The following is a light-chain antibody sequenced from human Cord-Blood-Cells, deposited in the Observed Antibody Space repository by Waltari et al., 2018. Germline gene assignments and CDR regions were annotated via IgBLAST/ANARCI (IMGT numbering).Light chain of an antibody. Sequence: EIVLTQSPATLSLSPGERATISCGARKSVSSYLACYQQPPGQPPRLLIYESSNRATGIPARVSGSGSGTDFTLTISSLDPEDFAFYYCQQRSNWPYTFGQGTKLEIK. CDR2: ESS. J-gene: IGKJ2*01. CDR1: KSVSSY. V-gene: IGKV3-11*01. CDR3: QQRSNWPYT.